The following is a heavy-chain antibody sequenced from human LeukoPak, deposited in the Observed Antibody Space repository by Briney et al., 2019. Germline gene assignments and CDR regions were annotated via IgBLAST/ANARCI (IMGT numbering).Heavy chain of an antibody. V-gene: IGHV3-66*01. Sequence: ETLSLTCTVSGYSISSGYYWGWIRQPPGKGLEWVSLIYSGGSTYYADSVKGRFTISRDNSKNTLYLQMNSLRAEDTAVYYCAITVTGGIDYWGQGTLVTVSS. D-gene: IGHD4-17*01. J-gene: IGHJ4*02. CDR2: IYSGGST. CDR1: GYSISSGYY. CDR3: AITVTGGIDY.